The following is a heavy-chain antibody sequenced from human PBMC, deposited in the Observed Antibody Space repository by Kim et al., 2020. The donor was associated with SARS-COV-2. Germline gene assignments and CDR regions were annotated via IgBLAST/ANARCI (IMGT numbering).Heavy chain of an antibody. V-gene: IGHV4-39*01. J-gene: IGHJ4*01. CDR3: VRHSRRWLQLQPYYFD. D-gene: IGHD5-12*01. CDR2: IYYSGST. CDR1: GDSISSSSYY. Sequence: SETLSLTCTVSGDSISSSSYYWGWIRQPPGKGLEWFGSIYYSGSTYYNPSLKSRVTISVDTSKNQFSLKLSSVTAADTAVYYCVRHSRRWLQLQPYYFD.